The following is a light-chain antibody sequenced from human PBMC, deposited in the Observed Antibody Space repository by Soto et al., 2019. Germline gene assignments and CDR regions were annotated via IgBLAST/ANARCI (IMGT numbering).Light chain of an antibody. J-gene: IGKJ4*01. CDR1: QSVSSSY. CDR2: GAS. Sequence: EIVLTQSPGTLSLSPGERATLSCRASQSVSSSYLAWYQQKPGQAPRLLIYGASGRATGIPDRFSGSGSGTYFTLTINGLEPEDFAVYYCEQYDKSITVGGGTKVEIK. V-gene: IGKV3-20*01. CDR3: EQYDKSIT.